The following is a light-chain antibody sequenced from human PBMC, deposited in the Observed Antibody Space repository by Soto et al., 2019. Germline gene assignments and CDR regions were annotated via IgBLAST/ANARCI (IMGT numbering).Light chain of an antibody. J-gene: IGLJ1*01. Sequence: QSVLTQPPSASGSPGQSVTISCTGTSSDVGGYNYVSWYQQHPGKAPKLIIYEVYKRPSGVPDRFSGSKSGNTAALTVSVLQAEDEADYYCSSYVGNNSYVFGTGTKVTVL. CDR3: SSYVGNNSYV. CDR1: SSDVGGYNY. V-gene: IGLV2-8*01. CDR2: EVY.